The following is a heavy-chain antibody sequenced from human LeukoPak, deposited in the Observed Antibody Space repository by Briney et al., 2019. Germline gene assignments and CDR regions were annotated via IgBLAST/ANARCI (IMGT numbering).Heavy chain of an antibody. Sequence: GSLRLSCAASGFTVTSNYMTWVRQAPGKGLEWVSVIYSDGSTNYADSVKGRFTISRDNAKNTLYLQMNSLRAEDTAVYYCAKEPSPRGGSYSGNYYHYWGQGTLVTVSS. CDR1: GFTVTSNY. CDR3: AKEPSPRGGSYSGNYYHY. V-gene: IGHV3-53*01. CDR2: IYSDGST. D-gene: IGHD1-26*01. J-gene: IGHJ4*02.